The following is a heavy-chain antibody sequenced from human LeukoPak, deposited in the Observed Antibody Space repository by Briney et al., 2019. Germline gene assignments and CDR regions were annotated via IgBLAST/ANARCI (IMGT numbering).Heavy chain of an antibody. V-gene: IGHV3-21*01. CDR3: VRAVEYYYDSSGYAVDY. CDR1: GFTFARYS. D-gene: IGHD3-22*01. Sequence: GGSLRLSCAASGFTFARYSMNWVRQAPGKGLEWVSSIRSSSSNIYYADSVTGRFTISRGNAKNSLYLQMNSLRAEDTAVYYCVRAVEYYYDSSGYAVDYWGQGTLVTVSS. J-gene: IGHJ4*02. CDR2: IRSSSSNI.